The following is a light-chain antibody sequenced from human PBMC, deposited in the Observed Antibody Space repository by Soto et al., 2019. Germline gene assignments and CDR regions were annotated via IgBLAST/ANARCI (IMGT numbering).Light chain of an antibody. J-gene: IGLJ2*01. Sequence: QSALTQPASVSGSPGQAITLSCTGTSSDVGGYNYVSWYQQHPGKAPKLIIYKVNIRPSGVSNRFSGSKSGNTASLTISGLQADDEADYYCSSYTSRSTWVFGRGTKVTVL. CDR1: SSDVGGYNY. CDR2: KVN. V-gene: IGLV2-14*01. CDR3: SSYTSRSTWV.